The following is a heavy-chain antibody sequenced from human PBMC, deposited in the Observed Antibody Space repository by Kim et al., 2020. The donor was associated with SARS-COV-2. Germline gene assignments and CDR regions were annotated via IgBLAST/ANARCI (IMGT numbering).Heavy chain of an antibody. Sequence: GGSLRLSCAASGFTFSSYWMHWVRQAPGKGLVWVSRINSDGSSTSYADSVKGRFTISRDNAKNTLYLQMNSLRAEDTAVYYCARDGGYSSSWYVPTYYYYGMDVWGQGTTVTVSS. CDR2: INSDGSST. CDR3: ARDGGYSSSWYVPTYYYYGMDV. CDR1: GFTFSSYW. J-gene: IGHJ6*02. D-gene: IGHD6-13*01. V-gene: IGHV3-74*01.